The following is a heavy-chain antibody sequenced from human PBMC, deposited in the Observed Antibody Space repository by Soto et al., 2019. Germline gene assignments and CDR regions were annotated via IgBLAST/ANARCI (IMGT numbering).Heavy chain of an antibody. V-gene: IGHV3-48*02. CDR1: GYTFTGYG. J-gene: IGHJ5*02. CDR2: ISGAGHTI. D-gene: IGHD1-1*01. CDR3: ARDMSGWTGTGWFDP. Sequence: EVQLVESGGGLVQPGGSLRLSCAASGYTFTGYGMNWVRQAPGKGLEWISYISGAGHTIYYADSVKGRFTVSRDSATNSVYLQVSSLRDDDTAIYYSARDMSGWTGTGWFDPWGQGTLVTVTS.